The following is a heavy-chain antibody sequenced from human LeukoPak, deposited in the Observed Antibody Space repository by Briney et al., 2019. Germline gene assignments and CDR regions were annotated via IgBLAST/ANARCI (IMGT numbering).Heavy chain of an antibody. D-gene: IGHD3-10*01. CDR3: ARDGVTMVRGVIRQQLPDN. J-gene: IGHJ4*02. V-gene: IGHV3-48*03. CDR1: GFTISSYE. Sequence: PGGSLRLSCAASGFTISSYEMNWVRQAPGKGLEWVSYISSSGSTIYYADSVKGRFTISRDNAKNSLYLQMNSLRAEDTAVYYCARDGVTMVRGVIRQQLPDNWGQGALVTVSS. CDR2: ISSSGSTI.